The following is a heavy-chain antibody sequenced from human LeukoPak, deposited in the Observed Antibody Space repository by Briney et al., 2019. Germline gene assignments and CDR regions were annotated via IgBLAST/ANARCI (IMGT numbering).Heavy chain of an antibody. Sequence: SETLSLTCTVSGGSTSHYYWSWIRQPPGKGLEWIGYIYYSGTTNYNPSLKSRVTISVDTSKKQFSLKLNSVSAADTAVYYCARSGGYSSPHGYWGQGTPVTVSS. CDR1: GGSTSHYY. CDR2: IYYSGTT. J-gene: IGHJ4*02. CDR3: ARSGGYSSPHGY. V-gene: IGHV4-59*01. D-gene: IGHD6-19*01.